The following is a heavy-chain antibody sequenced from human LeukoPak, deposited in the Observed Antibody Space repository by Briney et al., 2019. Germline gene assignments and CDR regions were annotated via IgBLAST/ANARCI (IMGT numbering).Heavy chain of an antibody. J-gene: IGHJ4*02. CDR3: ARAWYSGSYPDY. CDR2: INPNSGGT. CDR1: GYTFTGYY. V-gene: IGHV1-2*02. Sequence: ASVKVSCKASGYTFTGYYMHWARQAPGQGLEWMGWINPNSGGTNYAQKFQGRVTMTRDTSISIAYMELSRLRSDDTAVYYCARAWYSGSYPDYWGQGTLVTVSS. D-gene: IGHD1-26*01.